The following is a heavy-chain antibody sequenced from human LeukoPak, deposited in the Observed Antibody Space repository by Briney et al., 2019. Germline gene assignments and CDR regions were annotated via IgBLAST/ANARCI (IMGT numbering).Heavy chain of an antibody. CDR1: GYTFTSYY. V-gene: IGHV1-46*01. CDR2: INPSGGST. J-gene: IGHJ3*02. Sequence: GASVKVSCKASGYTFTSYYMHWVRQAPGQGLEWMGIINPSGGSTSYAQKFQGRVTMTRDTSTSTVYMELSSLGSEDTAVYYCARDWPITMIVDELGAFDIWGQGTMVTVSS. D-gene: IGHD3-22*01. CDR3: ARDWPITMIVDELGAFDI.